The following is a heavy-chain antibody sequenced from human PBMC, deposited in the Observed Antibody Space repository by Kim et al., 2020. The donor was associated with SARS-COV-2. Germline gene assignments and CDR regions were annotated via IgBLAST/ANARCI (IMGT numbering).Heavy chain of an antibody. J-gene: IGHJ4*02. CDR1: GGSISSSSYY. CDR3: ARLRGEQQLVRADY. V-gene: IGHV4-39*01. CDR2: IYYSGST. D-gene: IGHD6-13*01. Sequence: SETLSLTCTVSGGSISSSSYYWGWIRQPPGKGLEWIGSIYYSGSTYYNPSLKSRVTISVDTSKNQFSLKLSSVTAADTAVYYCARLRGEQQLVRADYWGQGTLVTVSS.